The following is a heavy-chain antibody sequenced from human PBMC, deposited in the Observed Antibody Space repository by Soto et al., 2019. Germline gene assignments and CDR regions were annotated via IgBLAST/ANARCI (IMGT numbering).Heavy chain of an antibody. CDR1: GYTFTSYG. Sequence: ASVKVSYKASGYTFTSYGISWVRQAPGQGLEWMGWISAYNGNTNYAQKLQGRVTMTTDTSTSTAYMELRSLRSDDTAVYYCAMGTYYDFWSGWDVWGQGTTVTVSS. J-gene: IGHJ6*02. D-gene: IGHD3-3*01. V-gene: IGHV1-18*01. CDR3: AMGTYYDFWSGWDV. CDR2: ISAYNGNT.